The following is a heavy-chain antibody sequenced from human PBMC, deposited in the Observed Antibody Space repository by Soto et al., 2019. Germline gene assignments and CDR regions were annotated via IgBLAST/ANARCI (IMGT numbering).Heavy chain of an antibody. V-gene: IGHV1-69*13. D-gene: IGHD2-15*01. Sequence: SVKVSCKASGGTFSSYAISWVRQAPGQGLEWMGGIIPIFGTANYAQKFQGRVTITADESTSTAYMELSSLRSEDTAVYYCARDWALVVVAATTGMDVWGQGTTVTVSS. CDR2: IIPIFGTA. CDR1: GGTFSSYA. CDR3: ARDWALVVVAATTGMDV. J-gene: IGHJ6*02.